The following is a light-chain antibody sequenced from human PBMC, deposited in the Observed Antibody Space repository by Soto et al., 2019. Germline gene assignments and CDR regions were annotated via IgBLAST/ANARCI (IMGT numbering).Light chain of an antibody. CDR2: GAS. V-gene: IGKV3D-20*02. Sequence: ENVLTQSPGTLSLSPGERATLSCRAGQSVSNTFLAWYQQKPGQPPRLLIYGASNRDTGIPDRFSGSGSGTDFTLTISRLEPEDFEVYYCQQRSNWPGTFGQGTKVDIK. CDR3: QQRSNWPGT. J-gene: IGKJ1*01. CDR1: QSVSNTF.